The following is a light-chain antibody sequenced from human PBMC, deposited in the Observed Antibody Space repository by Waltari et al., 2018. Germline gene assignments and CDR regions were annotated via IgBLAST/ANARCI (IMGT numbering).Light chain of an antibody. Sequence: QSALTQPASVSGSPGQSITISCSGTDSDVGAYDFVSWYQQHPGKAPHLLIYEVSNRPSGISMRFSASKSGNAASRTISGLQAEDEADYYCSSYTTSSAPGVFGTGTRVTVL. J-gene: IGLJ1*01. CDR1: DSDVGAYDF. CDR2: EVS. CDR3: SSYTTSSAPGV. V-gene: IGLV2-14*01.